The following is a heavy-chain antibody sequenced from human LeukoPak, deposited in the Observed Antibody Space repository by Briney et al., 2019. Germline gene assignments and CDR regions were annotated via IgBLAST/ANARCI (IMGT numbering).Heavy chain of an antibody. CDR1: GFTFSSFA. V-gene: IGHV3-23*01. Sequence: GGSLRLSCAASGFTFSSFAMTWVRQAPGKGLQWVSTISESGGDTYYADSVKGRFTISRDNSKNTVNLQMNSLRAEDTAVYYCAKDYSSTYYFDCWGQGTLVTVSS. D-gene: IGHD2-21*01. CDR2: ISESGGDT. CDR3: AKDYSSTYYFDC. J-gene: IGHJ4*02.